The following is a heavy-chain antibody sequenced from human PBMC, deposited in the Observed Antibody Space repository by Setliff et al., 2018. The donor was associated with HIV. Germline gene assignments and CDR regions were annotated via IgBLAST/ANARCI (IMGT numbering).Heavy chain of an antibody. D-gene: IGHD3-9*01. Sequence: SETLSLTCSVSGASLQSYYWSWIRQPAGKGLQWIGRIYYVGWSKYNPSLEDRVTMSVDTAKNQFSLKLSSVTAADTAVYYCARYVSDWFYIDSWGQGTLVTVSS. J-gene: IGHJ4*02. V-gene: IGHV4-4*07. CDR1: GASLQSYY. CDR3: ARYVSDWFYIDS. CDR2: IYYVGWS.